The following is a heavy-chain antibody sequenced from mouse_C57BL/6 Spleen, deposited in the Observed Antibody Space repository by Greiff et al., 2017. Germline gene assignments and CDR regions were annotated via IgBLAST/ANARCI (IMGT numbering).Heavy chain of an antibody. V-gene: IGHV1-19*01. D-gene: IGHD4-1*01. CDR2: INPYNGGT. Sequence: VQLQQSGPVLVKPGASVKMSCKASGYTFTDYYMNWVKQSHGQSLEWIGVINPYNGGTSYNQKFKGKDTLTVDQSSSTAYMELNSLTSEDAAVYDCARTGTGTGAMDYWGQGTSVTVAS. CDR3: ARTGTGTGAMDY. J-gene: IGHJ4*01. CDR1: GYTFTDYY.